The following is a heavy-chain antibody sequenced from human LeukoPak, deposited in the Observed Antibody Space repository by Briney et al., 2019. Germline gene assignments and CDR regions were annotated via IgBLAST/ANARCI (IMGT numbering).Heavy chain of an antibody. D-gene: IGHD4-23*01. CDR3: AKDLTPPPNSDAFDI. CDR1: GFTFDDYA. Sequence: GRSLRLSCAASGFTFDDYAMHWVRQAPGKGLEWVSGISWNSGSIGYADSVKGRFTISRDNAKNSLYLLMNSLRAEDTALYYCAKDLTPPPNSDAFDIWGQGTMVTVSS. CDR2: ISWNSGSI. J-gene: IGHJ3*02. V-gene: IGHV3-9*01.